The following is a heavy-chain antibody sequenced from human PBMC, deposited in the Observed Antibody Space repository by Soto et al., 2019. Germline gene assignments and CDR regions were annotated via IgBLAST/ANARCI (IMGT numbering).Heavy chain of an antibody. CDR3: ARAARPWSLYYYYMDV. CDR1: GFTFSSYW. J-gene: IGHJ6*03. CDR2: IKQDGSEK. D-gene: IGHD6-6*01. Sequence: GGSLRLSCAASGFTFSSYWMSWVRQAPGKGLEWVANIKQDGSEKYYVDSVKGRFTISRDNAKNSLYLQMNSLRAEDTAVYYCARAARPWSLYYYYMDVWGKGTTVTVSS. V-gene: IGHV3-7*01.